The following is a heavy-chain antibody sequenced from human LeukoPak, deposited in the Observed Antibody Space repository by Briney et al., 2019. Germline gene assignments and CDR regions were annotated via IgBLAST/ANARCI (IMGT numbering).Heavy chain of an antibody. CDR3: ARLSPAVPSGDY. V-gene: IGHV3-30*02. D-gene: IGHD4/OR15-4a*01. J-gene: IGHJ4*02. Sequence: GGSLRLSCAASGCMFSSYGMNWVRQAPGKGLEWVAFIRYDGSTKYSGYSVRGRFIISRTNSKNTLFLQINSLTAESTVLFYCARLSPAVPSGDYWGQGTLVTVSS. CDR1: GCMFSSYG. CDR2: IRYDGSTK.